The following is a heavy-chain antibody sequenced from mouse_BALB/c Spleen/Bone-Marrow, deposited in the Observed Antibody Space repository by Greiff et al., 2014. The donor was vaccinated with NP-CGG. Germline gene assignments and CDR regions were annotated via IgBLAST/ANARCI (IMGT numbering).Heavy chain of an antibody. CDR3: TRNYVSHYFDY. CDR1: GFNIKDTF. D-gene: IGHD1-1*01. V-gene: IGHV14-3*02. CDR2: IDPANDNS. Sequence: EVQLQQSGAELVKPGASVKLSCAASGFNIKDTFIHWVKQRPEQGLEWIGSIDPANDNSKFDPKFQGKATLTADTSSNTAYLQLSSLTSEDTAVYFCTRNYVSHYFDYWGQGTTLKVSS. J-gene: IGHJ2*01.